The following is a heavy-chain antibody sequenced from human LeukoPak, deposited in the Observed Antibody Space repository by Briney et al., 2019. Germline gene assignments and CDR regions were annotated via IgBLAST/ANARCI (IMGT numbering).Heavy chain of an antibody. Sequence: ASVKVSCKASGYTFTSYGISWVRQAPGQGLEWMGWINPNSGGTNYAQKFQGRVTMTRDTSISTAYMELSRLRSDDTAVYYCARGRTKTNYYYDSSGLGIWGQGTLVTVSS. D-gene: IGHD3-22*01. V-gene: IGHV1-2*02. CDR3: ARGRTKTNYYYDSSGLGI. J-gene: IGHJ4*02. CDR2: INPNSGGT. CDR1: GYTFTSYG.